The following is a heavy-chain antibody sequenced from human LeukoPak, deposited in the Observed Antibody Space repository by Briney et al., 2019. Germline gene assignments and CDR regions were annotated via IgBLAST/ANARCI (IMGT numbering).Heavy chain of an antibody. J-gene: IGHJ4*02. CDR3: ARAPKDILTGYYYYFDY. Sequence: ASVKVSCKASEYTFTGYYMHWVRQAPGQGLEWMGWINPNSGGTNYAQKFQGRVTMTRDTSISTAYMELSRLRSDDTAVYYCARAPKDILTGYYYYFDYWGQGTLVTVSS. CDR2: INPNSGGT. CDR1: EYTFTGYY. V-gene: IGHV1-2*02. D-gene: IGHD3-9*01.